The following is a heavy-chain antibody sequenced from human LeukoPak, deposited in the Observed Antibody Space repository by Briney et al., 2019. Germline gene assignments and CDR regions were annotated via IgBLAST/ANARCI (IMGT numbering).Heavy chain of an antibody. V-gene: IGHV3-64*01. D-gene: IGHD4-23*01. CDR2: ISSYGDNT. CDR1: GFTFSDYT. J-gene: IGHJ4*02. Sequence: PGVSLRLSCVASGFTFSDYTMHWVRQAPGKGLEYVSAISSYGDNTYYANSVKGRFTISRDNSKNTLYLQMGSLRADDMAVYYCARATNSYGGNSDFWGQGTLVTVS. CDR3: ARATNSYGGNSDF.